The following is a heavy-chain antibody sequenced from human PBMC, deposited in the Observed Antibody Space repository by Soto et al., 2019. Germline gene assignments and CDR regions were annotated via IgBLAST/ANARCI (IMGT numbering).Heavy chain of an antibody. Sequence: GGSLRLSCAVSGFIFSSYDIHWVRQAPGKGLEWVAVISDDGSSIYYADSVKGRFTISRDNSKNTLYLQMNSLRAEDTAVYYCARDGEHITAAFLENWGQGTLVTVSS. D-gene: IGHD6-13*01. V-gene: IGHV3-30*04. CDR2: ISDDGSSI. CDR3: ARDGEHITAAFLEN. CDR1: GFIFSSYD. J-gene: IGHJ4*02.